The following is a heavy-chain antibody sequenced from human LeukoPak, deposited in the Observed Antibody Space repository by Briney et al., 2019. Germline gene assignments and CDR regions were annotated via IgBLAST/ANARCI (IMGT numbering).Heavy chain of an antibody. CDR3: AKDLGSVVTPPSLDF. J-gene: IGHJ4*02. CDR2: ISGSGGDT. Sequence: PGGSLRLSCAASGFTFSSYATSWVRQAPGKGLEWVSAISGSGGDTYYADSVKGRFTISRDNSKNTLYLQMSSLRAEDTAVYYCAKDLGSVVTPPSLDFWGQGTLVTVSS. D-gene: IGHD4-23*01. CDR1: GFTFSSYA. V-gene: IGHV3-23*01.